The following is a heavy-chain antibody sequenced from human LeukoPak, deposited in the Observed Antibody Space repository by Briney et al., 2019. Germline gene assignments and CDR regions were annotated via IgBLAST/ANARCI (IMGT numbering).Heavy chain of an antibody. Sequence: SQTLSLTCTVSGASVTSGGYFWTWIRQHPGKGLEWIGYISNSGTTAYNPSFKSRLFISLDTSKNQFSLRLSSVTAADTAVYYCARDVVVTSSPDAFDFWGRGTMVTVSS. CDR3: ARDVVVTSSPDAFDF. D-gene: IGHD2-21*02. CDR1: GASVTSGGYF. V-gene: IGHV4-31*03. J-gene: IGHJ3*01. CDR2: ISNSGTT.